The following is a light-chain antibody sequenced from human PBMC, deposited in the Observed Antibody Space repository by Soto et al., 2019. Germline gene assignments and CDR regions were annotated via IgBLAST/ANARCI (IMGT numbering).Light chain of an antibody. V-gene: IGKV1-5*01. CDR2: DAS. CDR3: QQYNTYPWT. Sequence: DIQMTQYHSTLSASVGDRVTITCRASQSISSWLAWYQQKPGKAPKLLIYDASSLESGVPSRFSGSGSGTEFTLTISSLQPDDFATYYCQQYNTYPWTFGQGTKVDI. J-gene: IGKJ1*01. CDR1: QSISSW.